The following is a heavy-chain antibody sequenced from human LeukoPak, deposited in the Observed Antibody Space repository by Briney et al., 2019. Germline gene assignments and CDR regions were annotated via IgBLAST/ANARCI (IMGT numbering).Heavy chain of an antibody. V-gene: IGHV3-7*01. Sequence: GGSLRLSCAVSGFTFSSYWMTWVRQAPGKGLEWVANIKQDGSESYYVDSVRGRFTISRDNAKDSLYLQMNSLRAEDTAIYYCTRGGYSSSWFWNYWGQGTLVTVSS. CDR3: TRGGYSSSWFWNY. D-gene: IGHD2-2*01. CDR1: GFTFSSYW. CDR2: IKQDGSES. J-gene: IGHJ4*02.